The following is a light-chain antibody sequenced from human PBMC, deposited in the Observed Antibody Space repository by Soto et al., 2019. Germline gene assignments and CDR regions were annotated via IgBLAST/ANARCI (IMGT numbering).Light chain of an antibody. Sequence: QSALTQPASVSGSPGQSIAISCTGTSSDVGDYDFVSWYQQHPDKAPKLMIYEVSHRPSGVSYRFSGSKSVNTATLTISGLQAEDEADYYCSSYTTSSTRVFGTGTKVTVL. CDR1: SSDVGDYDF. V-gene: IGLV2-14*03. CDR3: SSYTTSSTRV. CDR2: EVS. J-gene: IGLJ1*01.